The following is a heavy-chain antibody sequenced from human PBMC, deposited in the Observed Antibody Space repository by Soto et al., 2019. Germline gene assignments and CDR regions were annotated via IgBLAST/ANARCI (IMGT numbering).Heavy chain of an antibody. CDR2: IYWNDDK. V-gene: IGHV2-5*01. D-gene: IGHD6-19*01. J-gene: IGHJ1*01. CDR1: GFSLSTSGVG. CDR3: AYSLGIAVAGTWESFQH. Sequence: SGPTLVKPTQTLTLTCTFSGFSLSTSGVGVGWIRQPPGKALEWLALIYWNDDKRYSPSLKSRLTITKDTSKNQVVLTMTNMDPVDTAAYYCAYSLGIAVAGTWESFQHWGQGTLVTVSS.